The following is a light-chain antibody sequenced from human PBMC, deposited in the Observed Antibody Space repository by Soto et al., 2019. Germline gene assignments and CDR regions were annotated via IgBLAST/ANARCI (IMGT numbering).Light chain of an antibody. CDR1: SSDVGGYNY. CDR2: EVS. Sequence: QSALTQPASASGSPGQSITISCTGTSSDVGGYNYVSWYQQHPGKAPKLIISEVSNRPSGVSNRFSGSKSGNTASLTISGLQAEDEADYYCSSYTSSSTLVIFGGGTKLTVL. J-gene: IGLJ2*01. V-gene: IGLV2-14*01. CDR3: SSYTSSSTLVI.